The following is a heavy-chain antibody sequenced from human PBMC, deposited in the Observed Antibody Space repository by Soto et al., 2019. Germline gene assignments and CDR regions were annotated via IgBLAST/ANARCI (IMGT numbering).Heavy chain of an antibody. Sequence: EVQLLESGGGLVQPGGSLRLSCAASGFTFRTYAMTWVRQAPGKGLEWVSTISVSGGSTYYADSVKGRFTISRDSSKNTLYLQMNRLRAEDTAGYYCVKPVPSSGHLYFDLWGRGTLVTVSS. V-gene: IGHV3-23*01. D-gene: IGHD3-22*01. J-gene: IGHJ2*01. CDR1: GFTFRTYA. CDR3: VKPVPSSGHLYFDL. CDR2: ISVSGGST.